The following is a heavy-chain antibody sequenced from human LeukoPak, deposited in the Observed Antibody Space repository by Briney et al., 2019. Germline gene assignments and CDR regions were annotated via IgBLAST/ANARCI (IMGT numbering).Heavy chain of an antibody. V-gene: IGHV4-39*07. CDR2: IYYSGST. Sequence: SETLSLTCTVSGGSISSSSYYWGWIRQPPGKGLEWIGSIYYSGSTNYNPSLKSRVTISVDTSKNQFSLKLSSVTAADTAVYYCARLRGRRSSGWFYFDYWGQGTLVTVSS. CDR3: ARLRGRRSSGWFYFDY. D-gene: IGHD6-19*01. J-gene: IGHJ4*02. CDR1: GGSISSSSYY.